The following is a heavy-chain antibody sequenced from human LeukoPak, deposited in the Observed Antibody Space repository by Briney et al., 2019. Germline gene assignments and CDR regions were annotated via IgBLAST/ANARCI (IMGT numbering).Heavy chain of an antibody. CDR1: GFTFSSYA. V-gene: IGHV3-23*01. CDR2: ISGSGGST. Sequence: GGSLGLSCAASGFTFSSYAMSWVRQAPGKGLEWVSAISGSGGSTYYADSVKGRFTISRDNSKNTLYLQMNSLRAEDTAIYYCAKDLGDSSGYNPFDYWGQGTLVTVSS. CDR3: AKDLGDSSGYNPFDY. D-gene: IGHD3-22*01. J-gene: IGHJ4*02.